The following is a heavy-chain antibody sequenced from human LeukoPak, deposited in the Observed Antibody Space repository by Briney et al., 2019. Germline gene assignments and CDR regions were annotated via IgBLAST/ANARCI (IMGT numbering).Heavy chain of an antibody. V-gene: IGHV1-18*01. D-gene: IGHD3-16*02. CDR1: GYTFTSYC. CDR2: ISAYNGNT. CDR3: ARAIYDYVWGSYRYDFDY. Sequence: ASVKVSCKASGYTFTSYCISWVRQAPGQGLEWMGWISAYNGNTNYAQKLQGRVTMTTDTSTSTAYMELRSLRSDDTAVYYCARAIYDYVWGSYRYDFDYWGQGTLVTVSS. J-gene: IGHJ4*02.